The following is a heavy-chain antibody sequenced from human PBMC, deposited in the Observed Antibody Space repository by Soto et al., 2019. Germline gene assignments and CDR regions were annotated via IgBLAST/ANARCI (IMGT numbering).Heavy chain of an antibody. D-gene: IGHD7-27*01. J-gene: IGHJ6*02. Sequence: GGSLRLSCAASGFTFSSYVMSWVRQAPGKGLEWVSAISGSGGSTYYADSVKGRFTISRDNSKNTLYLQMNSLRAEDTAVYYCAKGSNWGYYYYGMDVWGQGTTVTVSS. CDR2: ISGSGGST. V-gene: IGHV3-23*01. CDR1: GFTFSSYV. CDR3: AKGSNWGYYYYGMDV.